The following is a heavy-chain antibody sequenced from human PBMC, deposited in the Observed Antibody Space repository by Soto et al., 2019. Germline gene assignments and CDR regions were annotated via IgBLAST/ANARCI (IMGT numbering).Heavy chain of an antibody. CDR2: ILPVFGTT. CDR3: ARDPDEVVGTDYHYYGMDV. CDR1: GDTSSNYG. V-gene: IGHV1-69*06. Sequence: SVKVSCKASGDTSSNYGVSWVRQAPGQGLEWMGGILPVFGTTTYARNFQGRVTITADKSTSTVYMELTSLRSDDTATYYCARDPDEVVGTDYHYYGMDVWDQGATVTVSS. D-gene: IGHD1-26*01. J-gene: IGHJ6*02.